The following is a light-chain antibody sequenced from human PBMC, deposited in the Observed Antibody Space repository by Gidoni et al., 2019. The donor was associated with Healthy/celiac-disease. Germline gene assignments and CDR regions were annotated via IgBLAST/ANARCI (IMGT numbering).Light chain of an antibody. J-gene: IGKJ1*01. V-gene: IGKV3-20*01. CDR2: GAS. Sequence: EIVLTHSPGTMSLSPGERAPLSCRASQSVSSSYLAWYQQKPGQAPRLLIYGASSRATGIPDRFSGSGSGTDFTLTISRLEPEDFAVYYCQQYGSSRWAFGQGTKVEIK. CDR3: QQYGSSRWA. CDR1: QSVSSSY.